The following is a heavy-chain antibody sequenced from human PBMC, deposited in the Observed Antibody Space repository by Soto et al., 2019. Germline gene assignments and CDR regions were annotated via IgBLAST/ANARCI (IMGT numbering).Heavy chain of an antibody. V-gene: IGHV3-23*01. CDR1: GFTFSSNS. D-gene: IGHD3-10*01. Sequence: AGGSLRLSCAASGFTFSSNSMSWVRQAPGKGLEWVSAISDSGDRIYYVDSVKGRFTIPRDNSKNTLYLQMNSLRAEDTALYYCASEVGFVGELFPGPSDYWGQGTLVTVSS. CDR3: ASEVGFVGELFPGPSDY. J-gene: IGHJ4*02. CDR2: ISDSGDRI.